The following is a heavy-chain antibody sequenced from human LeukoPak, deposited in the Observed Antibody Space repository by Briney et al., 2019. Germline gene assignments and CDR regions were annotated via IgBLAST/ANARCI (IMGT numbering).Heavy chain of an antibody. Sequence: PGGSLRLSCAASGFTFSSHAMSWVRQAPGKGLEWVSGTSGSGDSTYYADSVKGRFTISRDKSKNTLFLQMNSLRAEDTAVYYCAKSLEYSSSWYYFDYWGQGTLVTVSS. D-gene: IGHD6-13*01. CDR1: GFTFSSHA. V-gene: IGHV3-23*01. CDR3: AKSLEYSSSWYYFDY. J-gene: IGHJ4*02. CDR2: TSGSGDST.